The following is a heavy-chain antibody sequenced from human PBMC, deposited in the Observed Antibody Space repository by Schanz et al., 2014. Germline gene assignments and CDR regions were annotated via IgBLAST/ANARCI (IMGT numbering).Heavy chain of an antibody. V-gene: IGHV3-13*01. J-gene: IGHJ4*02. CDR3: AKGTDWNLHS. CDR2: IGYLGDT. CDR1: GFTLSNSD. Sequence: DVQLLESGGGLVQPGGSLRLSCAASGFTLSNSDMHWVRQGTGKGLEWVSDIGYLGDTYYPDSVKGRFTVSRDSGQNSLYRQMNGLRAGDAGVYYCAKGTDWNLHSCGEGALVTVSS. D-gene: IGHD1-1*01.